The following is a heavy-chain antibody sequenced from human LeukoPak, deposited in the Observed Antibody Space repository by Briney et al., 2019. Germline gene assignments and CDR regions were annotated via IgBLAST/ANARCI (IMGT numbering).Heavy chain of an antibody. CDR3: TRREGSWYEYYFDY. Sequence: GGSLRLSCAASGFTFSSYEMNWVRQAPGKGLEWVGRIRSKANSYATAYAASVKGRFTISRDDSKNTAYLQMNSLKTEDTAVYYCTRREGSWYEYYFDYWGQGTLVTVSS. CDR1: GFTFSSYE. J-gene: IGHJ4*02. CDR2: IRSKANSYAT. V-gene: IGHV3-73*01. D-gene: IGHD6-13*01.